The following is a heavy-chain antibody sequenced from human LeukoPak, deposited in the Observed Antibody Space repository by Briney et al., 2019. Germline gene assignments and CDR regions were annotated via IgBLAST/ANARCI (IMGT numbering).Heavy chain of an antibody. D-gene: IGHD1-14*01. V-gene: IGHV6-1*01. J-gene: IGHJ4*02. CDR2: TYFRSKWIH. CDR3: ARNFSPDFDY. Sequence: SQTLSLTCAISGDSVSSSTSAWSWFRQSPSRGLEWLGRTYFRSKWIHDYALSVRGRITINPDTSKNQVSLQLNSMTPEDTAIYYCARNFSPDFDYWGQGTLVTVSS. CDR1: GDSVSSSTSA.